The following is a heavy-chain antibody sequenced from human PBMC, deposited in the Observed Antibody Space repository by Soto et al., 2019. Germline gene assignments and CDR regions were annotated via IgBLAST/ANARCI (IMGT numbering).Heavy chain of an antibody. D-gene: IGHD4-4*01. J-gene: IGHJ5*02. Sequence: PSETLSLTCAVSGGSISSGGYYWSWIRQHPGKGLEWIGYIYYSGSTYYNPSLKSRVTISVDTSKNQFSLKLSSVTAADTAVYYCARYSSYNWFDPWGQGTLVTVSS. CDR2: IYYSGST. V-gene: IGHV4-31*11. CDR3: ARYSSYNWFDP. CDR1: GGSISSGGYY.